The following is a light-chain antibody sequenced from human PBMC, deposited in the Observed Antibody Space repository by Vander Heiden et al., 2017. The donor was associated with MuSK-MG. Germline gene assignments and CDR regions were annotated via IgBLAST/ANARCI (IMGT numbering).Light chain of an antibody. CDR3: AAWDDSLNGVV. J-gene: IGLJ2*01. V-gene: IGLV1-44*01. CDR1: SSNTGSNT. Sequence: QSVLTQPPSASGTPGQRVTISCSGSSSNTGSNTVNWYQQRPGTAPKLLIYSNNQRPSGVPDRFSGSKSGTSASLAISGLQSEDEADYYCAAWDDSLNGVVFGGGTKLTVL. CDR2: SNN.